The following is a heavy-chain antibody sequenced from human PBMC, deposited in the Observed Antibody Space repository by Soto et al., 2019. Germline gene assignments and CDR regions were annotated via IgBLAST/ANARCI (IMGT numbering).Heavy chain of an antibody. D-gene: IGHD3-22*01. CDR3: ARDXTLNYYDSTYYYYAMDV. V-gene: IGHV1-69*13. Sequence: SVKVSCKASGGTFSSHAISWLRQAPGQGLEWMGGIIPFFKATNYAQKFQDRVTITADDSTGTAYMDLYSLRSEDTAVYYCARDXTLNYYDSTYYYYAMDVWGQGTTVTVSS. CDR2: IIPFFKAT. CDR1: GGTFSSHA. J-gene: IGHJ6*02.